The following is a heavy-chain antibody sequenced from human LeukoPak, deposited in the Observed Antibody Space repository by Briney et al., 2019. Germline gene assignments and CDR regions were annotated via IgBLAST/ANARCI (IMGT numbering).Heavy chain of an antibody. CDR1: GDYMSGGIYY. CDR3: ARWSGSRAFDI. V-gene: IGHV4-61*01. J-gene: IGHJ3*02. D-gene: IGHD3-3*01. CDR2: MHYSGST. Sequence: PSETLSLTCYVSGDYMSGGIYYWSWIRQPPGMGLEWIGYMHYSGSTNYNPSLKSRVAISLDTSKSQFSLKLNSVTAADTAVYYCARWSGSRAFDIWGQGTMVTVSS.